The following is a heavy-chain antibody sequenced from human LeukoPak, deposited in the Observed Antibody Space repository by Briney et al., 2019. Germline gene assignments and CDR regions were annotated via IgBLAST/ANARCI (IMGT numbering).Heavy chain of an antibody. CDR3: ARVVVGATDY. D-gene: IGHD1-26*01. J-gene: IGHJ4*02. V-gene: IGHV4-39*07. Sequence: SETLSLTCTVSGGSISSSSYYWGWIRQPPGKGLEWIGSSSYSGNTYDNPSLKSRVTISVDTSKNQFSLKLSSVTAADTAVYYCARVVVGATDYWGQGTLVTVSS. CDR2: SSYSGNT. CDR1: GGSISSSSYY.